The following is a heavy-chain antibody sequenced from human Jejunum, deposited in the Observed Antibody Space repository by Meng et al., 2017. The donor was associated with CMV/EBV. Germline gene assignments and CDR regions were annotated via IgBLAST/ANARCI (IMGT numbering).Heavy chain of an antibody. CDR1: GFTFSSYN. CDR2: ISSSSRYI. CDR3: ARDIDH. Sequence: EVQLVDSGGGLVKPGGFLRLSCIGSGFTFSSYNMNWVRQAPGKGLEWVSSISSSSRYINYADSVKGRFTISRDNAKNSLYLQMNSLRVEDTAIYYCARDIDHWGQGTLVTVSS. V-gene: IGHV3-21*01. J-gene: IGHJ5*02.